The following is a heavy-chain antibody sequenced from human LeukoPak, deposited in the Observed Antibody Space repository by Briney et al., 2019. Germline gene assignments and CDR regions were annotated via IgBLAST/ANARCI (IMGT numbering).Heavy chain of an antibody. V-gene: IGHV1-2*06. CDR3: ASPRRNRKELLWFGETSHDAFDI. Sequence: GASVKVSCKASGYTFTGYYMHWVRQAPGQGLEWMGRINPNSGGTNYAQKSQGRVTMTRDTSISTAYMELSRLRSDDTAVYYCASPRRNRKELLWFGETSHDAFDIWGQGTMVTVSS. CDR2: INPNSGGT. J-gene: IGHJ3*02. CDR1: GYTFTGYY. D-gene: IGHD3-10*01.